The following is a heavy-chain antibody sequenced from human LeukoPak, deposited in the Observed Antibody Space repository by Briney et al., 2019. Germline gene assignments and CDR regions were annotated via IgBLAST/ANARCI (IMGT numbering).Heavy chain of an antibody. CDR2: IWSDGSNK. D-gene: IGHD1-26*01. Sequence: PGRSLRLSCAASGFTFSSYGMHWVRQTPGKGLEWVAVIWSDGSNKYYADSVKGRFTISRDNSKNTLYLQMNGLRAEDTAVYYCARGSGSFSGGFDYWGQGTLVTVSS. J-gene: IGHJ4*02. CDR3: ARGSGSFSGGFDY. CDR1: GFTFSSYG. V-gene: IGHV3-33*01.